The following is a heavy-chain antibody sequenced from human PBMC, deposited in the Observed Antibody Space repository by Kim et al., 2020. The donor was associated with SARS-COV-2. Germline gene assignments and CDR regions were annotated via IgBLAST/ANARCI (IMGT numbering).Heavy chain of an antibody. V-gene: IGHV4-59*08. CDR1: GGSISSYY. CDR3: AKGFDY. Sequence: SETRSLTCTVSGGSISSYYWSWIRQLPGKGLEWIGYIYYSGSTNYNPSLKSRVTISVDTSKNQFYLMLSSVTAADTAVYYCAKGFDYWGQGTLFTVSS. CDR2: IYYSGST. J-gene: IGHJ4*02.